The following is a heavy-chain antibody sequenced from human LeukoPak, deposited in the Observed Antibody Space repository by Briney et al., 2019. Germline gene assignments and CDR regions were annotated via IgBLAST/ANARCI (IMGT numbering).Heavy chain of an antibody. CDR2: IRSKAHGGTT. CDR1: GVNFSDNA. D-gene: IGHD3-10*01. J-gene: IGHJ2*01. V-gene: IGHV3-49*04. Sequence: GGTLSLSCTPSGVNFSDNALTWVRQAPGKGLEWVGFIRSKAHGGTTDHAASVKGRFSISRDDSKGSAYLQMNSLKTEDTAVYYTKYGSGSPYWYFDLWGRGTLVSVSS. CDR3: KYGSGSPYWYFDL.